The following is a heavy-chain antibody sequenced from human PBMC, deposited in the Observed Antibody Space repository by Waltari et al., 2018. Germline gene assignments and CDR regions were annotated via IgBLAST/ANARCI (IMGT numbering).Heavy chain of an antibody. Sequence: QVQLVQSGAEVKRPGSSVKVSCRASGGIFPTYAISWVRQAPGQGLEWMGGIIPIFGTANSAQKFQGRLTITSDESTSTAYMELSSLRPEDTAVYFCARDLGAMKVTSALEIWGQGTRVTVSS. J-gene: IGHJ3*02. CDR1: GGIFPTYA. V-gene: IGHV1-69*05. CDR2: IIPIFGTA. D-gene: IGHD3-10*01. CDR3: ARDLGAMKVTSALEI.